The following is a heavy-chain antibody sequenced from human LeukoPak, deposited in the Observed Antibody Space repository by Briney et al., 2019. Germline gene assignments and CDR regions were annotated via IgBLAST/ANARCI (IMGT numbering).Heavy chain of an antibody. V-gene: IGHV3-11*05. J-gene: IGHJ4*02. D-gene: IGHD5-24*01. Sequence: SEKGRFTISRDNAKNSLYLQMNSLRAEDTAVYYCARGWLQLWPCDYWGQGTLVTVSS. CDR3: ARGWLQLWPCDY.